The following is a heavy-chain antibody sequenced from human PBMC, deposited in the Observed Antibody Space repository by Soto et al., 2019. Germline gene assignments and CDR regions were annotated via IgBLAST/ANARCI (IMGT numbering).Heavy chain of an antibody. V-gene: IGHV3-48*01. CDR2: IDTRRSSI. Sequence: EVQLVESGGGLVQPGGSLRLSCAASGFTLRIYSMHWVRQAPGRGLEWGSYIDTRRSSISYADSLRGRFTISLDNAKSSLYLQMSSLSAEDTAVYYCARDLKHLYMDVWGKGATVTVSS. CDR3: ARDLKHLYMDV. J-gene: IGHJ6*03. CDR1: GFTLRIYS.